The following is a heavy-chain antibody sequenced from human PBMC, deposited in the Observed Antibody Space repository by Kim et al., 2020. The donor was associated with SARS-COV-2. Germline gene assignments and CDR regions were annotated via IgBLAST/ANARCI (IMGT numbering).Heavy chain of an antibody. CDR2: GVT. Sequence: GVTFYAQKFQARVTLTGDRSISTVYMEMNGLTSEDAGVYYCARVGITLDVWGQGTTLTVSS. CDR3: ARVGITLDV. J-gene: IGHJ6*02. V-gene: IGHV1-2*02. D-gene: IGHD3-16*01.